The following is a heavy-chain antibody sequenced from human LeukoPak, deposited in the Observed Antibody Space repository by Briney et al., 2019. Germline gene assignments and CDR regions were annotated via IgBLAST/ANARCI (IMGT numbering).Heavy chain of an antibody. J-gene: IGHJ6*02. CDR1: GFTVSSNY. V-gene: IGHV3-66*01. CDR2: IYRGGST. Sequence: PGGSLRLSCAASGFTVSSNYMSWVRQAPGKGLEWVSVIYRGGSTYYADSVKGRFTISRDNSKNTLYLQMNSLRAEDTAVYYCARDGRGYCSGGSCYPYYYGMDVWGQGTTVTVSS. CDR3: ARDGRGYCSGGSCYPYYYGMDV. D-gene: IGHD2-15*01.